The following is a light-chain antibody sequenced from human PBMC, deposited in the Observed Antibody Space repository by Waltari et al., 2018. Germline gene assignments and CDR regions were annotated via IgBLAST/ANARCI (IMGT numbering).Light chain of an antibody. J-gene: IGKJ1*01. CDR3: MQGTHWPWT. CDR1: QSLVHSDGNTY. Sequence: DVVMTQSPLSLPVTLGQPASISCRSSQSLVHSDGNTYLNWFQQRPGQSPRRLFYRVSNRDSGVPNRVSGSGSGTGFTLKISRGEAVDVGVYYCMQGTHWPWTFGQGTKVEIK. V-gene: IGKV2-30*02. CDR2: RVS.